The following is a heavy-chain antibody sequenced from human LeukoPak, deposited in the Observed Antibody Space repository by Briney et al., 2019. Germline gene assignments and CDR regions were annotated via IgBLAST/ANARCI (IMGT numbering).Heavy chain of an antibody. V-gene: IGHV3-30*02. Sequence: PGGSLRLSCAASEFTFSSYAMHWVRQAPGKGLEWVAFIRYDGSNKYYADSVKGRFTISRDNSKDMLYLQMNGLRAEDTAVYYCARAISPPRGSYYKFGTYYYMDVWGKGTTVTVSS. CDR3: ARAISPPRGSYYKFGTYYYMDV. CDR2: IRYDGSNK. J-gene: IGHJ6*03. D-gene: IGHD1-26*01. CDR1: EFTFSSYA.